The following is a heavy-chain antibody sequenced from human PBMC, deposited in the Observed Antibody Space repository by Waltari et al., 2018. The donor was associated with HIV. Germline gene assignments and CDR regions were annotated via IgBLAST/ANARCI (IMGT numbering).Heavy chain of an antibody. CDR2: MNPNSGNT. CDR3: ARNSSAKGNRYFYYGLDV. J-gene: IGHJ6*02. V-gene: IGHV1-8*02. Sequence: QVYLVPSGPEVKRPGASVKISCKAYGFTFINFDVNWVRHAAGQGPEWLGWMNPNSGNTASPYIFEERVTMTTDVSTATAYMEMSGLTPEDTAIYYCARNSSAKGNRYFYYGLDVWGQGTPVTV. CDR1: GFTFINFD. D-gene: IGHD3-22*01.